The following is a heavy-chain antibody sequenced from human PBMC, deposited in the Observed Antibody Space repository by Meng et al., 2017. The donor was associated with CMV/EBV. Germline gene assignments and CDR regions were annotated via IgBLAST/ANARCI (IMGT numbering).Heavy chain of an antibody. D-gene: IGHD3-22*01. CDR3: ARDIASYYYDSSGYPNLYYYYGMDV. CDR2: TYYRSKWYN. Sequence: SCAISGDSVSSHSAAWNWIRQSPSRGLEWLGRTYYRSKWYNDYAVSVKSRITINPDTSKNQFSLQLNSVTPEDTAVYYCARDIASYYYDSSGYPNLYYYYGMDVWGQGTTVTSP. CDR1: GDSVSSHSAA. V-gene: IGHV6-1*01. J-gene: IGHJ6*02.